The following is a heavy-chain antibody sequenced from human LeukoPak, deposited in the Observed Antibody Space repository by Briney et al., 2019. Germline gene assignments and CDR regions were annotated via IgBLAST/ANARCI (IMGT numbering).Heavy chain of an antibody. CDR3: AREVNWGVGATDYYYGVDV. CDR1: GGTFSSYA. V-gene: IGHV1-69*13. J-gene: IGHJ6*02. D-gene: IGHD1-26*01. CDR2: IIPIFGTA. Sequence: GASVKVSCKASGGTFSSYAISWVRQAPGQGLEWMGGIIPIFGTANYAQKFQGRVTITADESTSTAYMELSSLRSEDTAVYYCAREVNWGVGATDYYYGVDVWGQGTTVTVSS.